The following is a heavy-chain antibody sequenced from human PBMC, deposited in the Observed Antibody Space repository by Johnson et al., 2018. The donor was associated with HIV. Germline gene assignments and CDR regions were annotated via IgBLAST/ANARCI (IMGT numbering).Heavy chain of an antibody. CDR3: AKDGDYSSSLRGAFDI. CDR1: GFTFSSYG. Sequence: QVLLVESGGGVVQPGRSLRLSCTASGFTFSSYGIHWVRQAPGKGLEWVAFIRYDGSNKYYADSVMGRFTISRDNSKNTLYLQMNSLRAEDTALYYCAKDGDYSSSLRGAFDIWGQGTMVTVSS. CDR2: IRYDGSNK. D-gene: IGHD6-6*01. J-gene: IGHJ3*02. V-gene: IGHV3-30*02.